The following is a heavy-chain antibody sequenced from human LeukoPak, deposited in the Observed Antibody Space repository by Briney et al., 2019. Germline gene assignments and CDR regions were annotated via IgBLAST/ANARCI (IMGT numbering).Heavy chain of an antibody. CDR1: GFTFSSYA. Sequence: GGSLRLSCAASGFTFSSYAMSWVRQAPGKGLEWVSAISGSGGSTYYADSVKGRFTIARDNSKNTLYLQMNSLRAEDTAVYYCAKDPADAYGDYADYWGQGTLVTVSS. J-gene: IGHJ4*02. V-gene: IGHV3-23*01. CDR2: ISGSGGST. D-gene: IGHD4-17*01. CDR3: AKDPADAYGDYADY.